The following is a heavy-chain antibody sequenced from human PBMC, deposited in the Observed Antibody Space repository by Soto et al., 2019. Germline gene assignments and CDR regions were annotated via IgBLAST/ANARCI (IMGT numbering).Heavy chain of an antibody. V-gene: IGHV2-5*01. J-gene: IGHJ4*02. CDR1: GFSLRTTGVG. D-gene: IGHD3-16*01. Sequence: QITLKESGPTLVEPTQNLTLTCTYSGFSLRTTGVGVGWIRQPPGKALEWLGIIYWNDDKRYSPSLKNRFTLTSDISKSQVVLTMTNMDPVDTPPYYCAHTWGLPFDYWGQGTLVIVSS. CDR3: AHTWGLPFDY. CDR2: IYWNDDK.